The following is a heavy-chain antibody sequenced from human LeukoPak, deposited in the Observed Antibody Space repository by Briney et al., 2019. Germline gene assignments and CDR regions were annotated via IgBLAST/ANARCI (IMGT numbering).Heavy chain of an antibody. CDR2: INPNSGGT. D-gene: IGHD2-2*02. CDR3: ARDQGEYCSSTSCYTEGWLDY. CDR1: GYTFTGYY. J-gene: IGHJ4*02. Sequence: GASVKVSCKASGYTFTGYYMHWGRQAPGQGREWMGWINPNSGGTNYAQKFQGRVNMTRDTSISTAYMELSRLRSDDTAASYCARDQGEYCSSTSCYTEGWLDYWGQGTLVTVSS. V-gene: IGHV1-2*02.